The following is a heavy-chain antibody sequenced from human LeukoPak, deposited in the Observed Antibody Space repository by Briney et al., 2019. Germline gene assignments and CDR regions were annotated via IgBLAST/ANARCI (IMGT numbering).Heavy chain of an antibody. D-gene: IGHD1-26*01. Sequence: SETLSLTCAVYGGSFSGYYWSWIRQPPGKGLEWIGEINHSGSTNYNPSLKSRVTISVDTSKNQFSLKLSSVTAADTAVHYCARVRELLASYYFDYWGQGTLVTVSS. CDR3: ARVRELLASYYFDY. CDR1: GGSFSGYY. CDR2: INHSGST. J-gene: IGHJ4*02. V-gene: IGHV4-34*01.